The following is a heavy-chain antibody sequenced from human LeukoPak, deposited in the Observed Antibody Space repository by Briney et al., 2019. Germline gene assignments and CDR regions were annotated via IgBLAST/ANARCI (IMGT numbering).Heavy chain of an antibody. CDR1: GGSVTTYF. J-gene: IGHJ4*02. CDR3: ATLYCTHGVCYFDY. Sequence: PSETLSLTCTVSGGSVTTYFWSWIRQPPGKGREWVGYISYSGSTNYNPSLKSRVTISGDTSKNQFSLKLGSVTAADTAVYYCATLYCTHGVCYFDYWGQGTLVTVSS. D-gene: IGHD2-8*01. CDR2: ISYSGST. V-gene: IGHV4-59*08.